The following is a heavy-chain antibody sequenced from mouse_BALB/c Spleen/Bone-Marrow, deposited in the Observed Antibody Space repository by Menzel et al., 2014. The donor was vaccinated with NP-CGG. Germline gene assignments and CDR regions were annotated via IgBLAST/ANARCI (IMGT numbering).Heavy chain of an antibody. CDR2: IDPANGNT. J-gene: IGHJ2*01. D-gene: IGHD2-4*01. CDR3: ASFPYDYGGGDY. Sequence: EVKLVESGAELVKPGASVKLSCTASGLNIKDTYMHWVKQRPEQGLEWIGRIDPANGNTKYDPKFPGKATITADTSYNTAYLQLSSLTTEDTAVYYCASFPYDYGGGDYWGQGTTLTVSS. V-gene: IGHV14-3*02. CDR1: GLNIKDTY.